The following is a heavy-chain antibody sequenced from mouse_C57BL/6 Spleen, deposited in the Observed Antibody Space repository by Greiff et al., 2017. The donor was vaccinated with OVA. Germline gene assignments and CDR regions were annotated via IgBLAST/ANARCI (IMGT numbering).Heavy chain of an antibody. J-gene: IGHJ2*01. D-gene: IGHD1-1*01. V-gene: IGHV5-4*03. Sequence: EVNLVESGGGLVKPGGSLKLSCAASGFTFSSYAMSWVRQTPEKRLEWVATISDGGSYTYYPDNVKGRFTISRDNAKNNLYLQMSHLKSEDTAMYYCARADYYGSSYEAYFDYWGQGTTLTVSS. CDR1: GFTFSSYA. CDR3: ARADYYGSSYEAYFDY. CDR2: ISDGGSYT.